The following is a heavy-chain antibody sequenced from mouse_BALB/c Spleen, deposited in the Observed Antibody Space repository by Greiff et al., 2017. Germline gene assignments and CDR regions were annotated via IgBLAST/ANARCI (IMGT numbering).Heavy chain of an antibody. CDR2: ILPGSGST. Sequence: QVQLQQSGAELMKPGASVKISCKATGYTFSSYWIEWVKQRPGHGLEWIGEILPGSGSTNYNEKFKGKATFTADTSSNTAYMQLSSLTSEDSAVYYYASGVPLGYWGQGTTLTVSS. V-gene: IGHV1-9*01. CDR1: GYTFSSYW. CDR3: ASGVPLGY. J-gene: IGHJ2*01.